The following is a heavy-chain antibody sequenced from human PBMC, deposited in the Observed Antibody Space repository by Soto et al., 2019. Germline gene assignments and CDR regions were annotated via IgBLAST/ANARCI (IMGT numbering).Heavy chain of an antibody. CDR1: GGSISSSSYY. D-gene: IGHD6-13*01. CDR3: ARKELVLLS. V-gene: IGHV4-39*01. J-gene: IGHJ5*02. CDR2: IYYSGST. Sequence: SETLSLTCTVSGGSISSSSYYWGWIRQPPGKGLEWIGSIYYSGSTYYNPSLKSRVTISVDTSKNQFSLKLSSVTAADTAVYYCARKELVLLSWGQGTLVTVSS.